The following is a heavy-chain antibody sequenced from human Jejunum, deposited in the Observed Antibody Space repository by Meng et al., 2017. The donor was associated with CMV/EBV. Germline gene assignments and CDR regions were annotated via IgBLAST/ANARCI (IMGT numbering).Heavy chain of an antibody. CDR3: AKEGLNAPFDY. CDR1: GFPVMTRH. J-gene: IGHJ4*02. V-gene: IGHV3-53*01. CDR2: NYSGSNT. Sequence: LLGPGGGMIPPGGSLGLSVASCGFPVMTRHIGWGRQAPGKVLELVLFNYSGSNTYYADSVKVRFTISRDNSKNTLYLQMNNLRADDTAVYYCAKEGLNAPFDYWCQETLVTVSS.